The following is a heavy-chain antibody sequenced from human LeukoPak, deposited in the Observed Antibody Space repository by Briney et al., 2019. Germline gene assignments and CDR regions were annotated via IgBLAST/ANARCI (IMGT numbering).Heavy chain of an antibody. J-gene: IGHJ4*02. Sequence: SETLSLTCTVSGESISGFYWTWIRQPPGKGLEWIGYIYYSGSTNYNPSLKSRVTISVDTSKNQFSLKLSSVTAADTAVYYCARGVVIAPQTFGYWGQGTLVTVSS. CDR2: IYYSGST. CDR1: GESISGFY. D-gene: IGHD2-21*01. V-gene: IGHV4-59*01. CDR3: ARGVVIAPQTFGY.